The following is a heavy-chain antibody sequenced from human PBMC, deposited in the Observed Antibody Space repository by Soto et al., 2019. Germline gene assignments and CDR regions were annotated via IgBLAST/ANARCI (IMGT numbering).Heavy chain of an antibody. D-gene: IGHD3-10*01. J-gene: IGHJ4*02. V-gene: IGHV4-4*07. CDR1: GGSISQYY. CDR3: ARGPGGFGDFSLDY. CDR2: IYSGGST. Sequence: QVQLQESGPGLVKPSETLSLSCGVSGGSISQYYWSWIRQPAGKGLEWIGRIYSGGSTNYNPSLESRGTMSVSTSKNKFSLKLSSVPAADTAVYYCARGPGGFGDFSLDYWGQGTLVTVSS.